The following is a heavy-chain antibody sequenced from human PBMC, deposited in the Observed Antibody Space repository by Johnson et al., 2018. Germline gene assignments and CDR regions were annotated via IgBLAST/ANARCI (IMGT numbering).Heavy chain of an antibody. V-gene: IGHV3-23*04. J-gene: IGHJ1*01. D-gene: IGHD4-17*01. Sequence: VQLVESGGGLVQPGGSLRLSCTASGFTFSSYTMSWVRQSPEKGLEWISDISTSGHSTYHADSVKGRFTISRDNSKNTLYLQLSSLRAEDTAVYFCANSVSAYGDYVYLQNWGQGTLVTVSS. CDR2: ISTSGHST. CDR3: ANSVSAYGDYVYLQN. CDR1: GFTFSSYT.